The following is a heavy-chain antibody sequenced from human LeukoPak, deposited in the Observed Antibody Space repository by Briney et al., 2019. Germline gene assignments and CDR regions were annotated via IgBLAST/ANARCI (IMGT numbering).Heavy chain of an antibody. CDR1: GFTFSSYE. V-gene: IGHV3-21*01. Sequence: GGSLRLSCAASGFTFSSYEMNWVRQAPGKGLEWVSSISSSSSYIYYADSVKGRFTISRDNAKNSLYLQMNSLRAEDTAVYYCAAGRGVADYWGQGTLVTVSS. CDR2: ISSSSSYI. CDR3: AAGRGVADY. J-gene: IGHJ4*02. D-gene: IGHD3-10*01.